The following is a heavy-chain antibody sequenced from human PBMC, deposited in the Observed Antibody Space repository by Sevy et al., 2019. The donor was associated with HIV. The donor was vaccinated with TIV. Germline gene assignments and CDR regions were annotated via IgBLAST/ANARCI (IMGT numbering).Heavy chain of an antibody. V-gene: IGHV1-8*01. CDR3: ARGQAAAGTGGYYYGMDV. D-gene: IGHD6-13*01. J-gene: IGHJ6*02. Sequence: ASVKVSCKASGYTFTSYDINWVRQATGQGLEWMGWMNPNSGNTGYAQKFQGRVTMTRNTPISTAYMELSSLRSEETAVYYCARGQAAAGTGGYYYGMDVWGQGTTVTVSS. CDR1: GYTFTSYD. CDR2: MNPNSGNT.